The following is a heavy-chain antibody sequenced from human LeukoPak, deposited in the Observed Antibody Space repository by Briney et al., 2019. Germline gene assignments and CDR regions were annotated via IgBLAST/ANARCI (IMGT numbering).Heavy chain of an antibody. CDR1: GFTFSSYS. CDR2: ISSSSSYI. D-gene: IGHD6-13*01. CDR3: ARARYSSSWPLPLPVN. J-gene: IGHJ1*01. V-gene: IGHV3-21*01. Sequence: GGSLRLSCAASGFTFSSYSMNWVHQAPGKGLEWVSSISSSSSYIYYADSVKGRFTISRDNAKNSLYLQMNSLRAEDTAVYYCARARYSSSWPLPLPVNWGQGTLVTVSS.